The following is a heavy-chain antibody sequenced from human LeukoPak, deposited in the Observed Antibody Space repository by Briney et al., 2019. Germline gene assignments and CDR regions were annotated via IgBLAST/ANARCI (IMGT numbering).Heavy chain of an antibody. V-gene: IGHV3-74*01. CDR2: INSDGSST. CDR3: ARDLSVTNWFDP. Sequence: GGSLRLSCAASGFTFSSCWMHLVRQAPGKGLVWVSHINSDGSSTHYADSVKGRFTISRDNAKNTLYLQMNSLRAEDTAVYYCARDLSVTNWFDPWGQGTLVTVSS. CDR1: GFTFSSCW. J-gene: IGHJ5*02. D-gene: IGHD2-21*02.